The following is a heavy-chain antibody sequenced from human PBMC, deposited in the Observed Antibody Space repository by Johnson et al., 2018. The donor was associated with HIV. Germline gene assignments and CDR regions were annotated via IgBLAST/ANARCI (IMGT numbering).Heavy chain of an antibody. D-gene: IGHD6-19*01. CDR3: ASGENSGWSRV. CDR2: IKQDGSEK. J-gene: IGHJ3*01. Sequence: DVQVVESGGGLVQPGGSLRLSCAASGFTFSSYWMSWVRQAPGKGLEWVANIKQDGSEKYFVDSVKGRFTISRDNAKNSLYLQMNGLRAEDTAVYYCASGENSGWSRVWGQGTMVNVSS. V-gene: IGHV3-7*01. CDR1: GFTFSSYW.